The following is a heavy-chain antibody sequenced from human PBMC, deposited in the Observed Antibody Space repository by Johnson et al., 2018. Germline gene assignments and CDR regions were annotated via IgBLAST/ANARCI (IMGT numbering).Heavy chain of an antibody. CDR2: ISGSGGST. J-gene: IGHJ3*01. D-gene: IGHD3-22*01. CDR3: AKDLSFYYDSSENAFDF. CDR1: GFTFSSYA. V-gene: IGHV3-23*04. Sequence: VQLVESGGGLVQXGGSXRVXCAASGFTFSSYAMSWVRQAPGKGLEWVSVISGSGGSTYYADSVKGRFTISRDNSKNTLYLQMNSLRAEDTAVYYCAKDLSFYYDSSENAFDFWGQGTMVTVSS.